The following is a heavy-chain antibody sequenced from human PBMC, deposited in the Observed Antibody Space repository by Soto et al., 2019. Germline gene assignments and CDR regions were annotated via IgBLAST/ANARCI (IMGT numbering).Heavy chain of an antibody. CDR3: ESRPVRFGELSNWFEP. Sequence: SVKVSCKASGGTFSSYAISWVRQAPGQGLEWMGGIIPVFGTAKYAQKFQGRVTITADESTSTAYMVLSSLISEDEAVHYCESRPVRFGELSNWFEPWGKGT. CDR1: GGTFSSYA. CDR2: IIPVFGTA. J-gene: IGHJ5*01. V-gene: IGHV1-69*13. D-gene: IGHD3-10*01.